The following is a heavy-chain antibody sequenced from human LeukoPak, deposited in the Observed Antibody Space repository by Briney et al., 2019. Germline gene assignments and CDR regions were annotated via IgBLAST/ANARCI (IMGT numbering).Heavy chain of an antibody. CDR3: ATKMATKGSFEY. D-gene: IGHD5-24*01. CDR2: INSDGRST. J-gene: IGHJ4*02. Sequence: PGGSLRLSCAASGFTFSSNLMHWVRQGPGKGLVWVSHINSDGRSTRYADSVKGRFTISRDNAKNTLYLPMNCLSDEDTAVYYCATKMATKGSFEYWGQGTLVTVSS. CDR1: GFTFSSNL. V-gene: IGHV3-74*01.